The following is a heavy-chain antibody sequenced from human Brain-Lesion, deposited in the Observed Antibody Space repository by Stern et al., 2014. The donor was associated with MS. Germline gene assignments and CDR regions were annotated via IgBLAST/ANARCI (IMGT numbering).Heavy chain of an antibody. CDR1: GYLFDDYW. J-gene: IGHJ4*02. V-gene: IGHV5-51*03. CDR3: ANSPATPSGYDRFDY. Sequence: VQLVQSGAEVKKPGESLKISCEASGYLFDDYWIGWVRQMSGRGLELVAIIFPRDSNTRYSPSVQGQVTISADKSISTAYLQWSSRKPPDPAIYYGANSPATPSGYDRFDYWGQGALVTVSS. CDR2: IFPRDSNT. D-gene: IGHD5-12*01.